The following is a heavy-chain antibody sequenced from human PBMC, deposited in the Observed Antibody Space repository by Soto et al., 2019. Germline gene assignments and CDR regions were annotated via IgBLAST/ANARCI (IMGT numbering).Heavy chain of an antibody. D-gene: IGHD2-21*01. CDR2: VSGTGSP. V-gene: IGHV4-4*07. CDR3: AGSIVVEVPFDP. J-gene: IGHJ5*02. CDR1: GGSMTNYH. Sequence: SETLSLTCSVSGGSMTNYHWNWIRQSAGEGLEWIGRVSGTGSPDYNPSLKSRVTVSLDTSKNQFSLKLSSVTAADTAVYYCAGSIVVEVPFDPWGQGTLVTVSS.